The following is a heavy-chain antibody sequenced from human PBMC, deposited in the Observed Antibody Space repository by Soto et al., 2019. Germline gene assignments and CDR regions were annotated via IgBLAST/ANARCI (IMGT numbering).Heavy chain of an antibody. V-gene: IGHV3-48*04. D-gene: IGHD3-9*01. CDR2: INSAGSII. Sequence: EVQLVQSGGALVQPGGSLRLSCAASGFTPSRLSMNWVRQAPGKGLEWISYINSAGSIIYYADSVKGRFTIYRDNAKNSLYMQMHSLRAEDAAVYYCEPGTDFGWLDNPNQAIDIWGQGTMVTVSS. CDR1: GFTPSRLS. J-gene: IGHJ3*02. CDR3: EPGTDFGWLDNPNQAIDI.